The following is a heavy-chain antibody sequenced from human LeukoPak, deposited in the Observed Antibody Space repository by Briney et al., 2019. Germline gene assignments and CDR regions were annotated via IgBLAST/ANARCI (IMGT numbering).Heavy chain of an antibody. J-gene: IGHJ4*02. CDR1: GGSISSYY. V-gene: IGHV4-59*01. Sequence: SETLSLTXTVSGGSISSYYWSWLRQPPGKGLEWIGYIYYSGSTNYNPSLKSRVTISVDTSKNQFSLKLSSVTAADTAVYYCAGYKLTGDDYWGQGTLVTVSS. CDR3: AGYKLTGDDY. D-gene: IGHD7-27*01. CDR2: IYYSGST.